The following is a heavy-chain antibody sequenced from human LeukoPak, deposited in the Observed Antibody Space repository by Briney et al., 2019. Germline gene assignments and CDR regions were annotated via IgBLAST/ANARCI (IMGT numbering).Heavy chain of an antibody. D-gene: IGHD3-10*01. J-gene: IGHJ4*02. V-gene: IGHV4-34*01. CDR1: GGSFSGYY. CDR2: IYYSGST. CDR3: ARDLGTAMVRGGVFDY. Sequence: SETLSLTCAVYGGSFSGYYWSWIRQPPGKGLEWIGSIYYSGSTYYNPSLKSRVTISVDTSKNQFSLKLSSVTAADTAVYYCARDLGTAMVRGGVFDYWGQGTLVTVSS.